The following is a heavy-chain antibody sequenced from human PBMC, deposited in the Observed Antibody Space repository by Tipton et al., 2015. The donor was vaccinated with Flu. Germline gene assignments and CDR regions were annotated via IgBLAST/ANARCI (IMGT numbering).Heavy chain of an antibody. J-gene: IGHJ4*02. V-gene: IGHV4-59*01. Sequence: TLSLTCTVSGGYISSYYWNWIRQPPGKGLEWIGYIDDSGRTNYNPSLKSRVTISIDTSESQFSLKASSVTAADTAIYYCARGVRRPTSASIFPDYWGQGTLVTVSS. D-gene: IGHD2-2*01. CDR2: IDDSGRT. CDR1: GGYISSYY. CDR3: ARGVRRPTSASIFPDY.